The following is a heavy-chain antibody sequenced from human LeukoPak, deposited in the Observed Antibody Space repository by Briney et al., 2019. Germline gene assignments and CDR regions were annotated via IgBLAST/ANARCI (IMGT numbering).Heavy chain of an antibody. CDR3: ARHPSVAGTKGRFDH. D-gene: IGHD6-19*01. J-gene: IGHJ4*02. CDR1: GGSISSSY. CDR2: IYYSGST. V-gene: IGHV4-59*08. Sequence: SETLSLTCTVSGGSISSSYWSWIRQPPGKGLEWIGYIYYSGSTNYNPSLKSRVTISVDTSKNQFSLKLSSVTAADTAVYYCARHPSVAGTKGRFDHWGQGILVTVSS.